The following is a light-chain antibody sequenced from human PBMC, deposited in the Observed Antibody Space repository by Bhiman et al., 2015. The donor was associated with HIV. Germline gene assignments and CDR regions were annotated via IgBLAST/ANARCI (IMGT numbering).Light chain of an antibody. CDR1: SSDVGVYNL. V-gene: IGLV2-14*01. CDR2: DVS. J-gene: IGLJ1*01. Sequence: QSALTQPPSASGSRGQSVIISCTGTSSDVGVYNLVSWYQQHPGKVPKVMIYDVSNRPSGVSNRFSGSKSGNTASLTISGLQAEDEADYYCSSYTSTTTHVFGTGTKVTVL. CDR3: SSYTSTTTHV.